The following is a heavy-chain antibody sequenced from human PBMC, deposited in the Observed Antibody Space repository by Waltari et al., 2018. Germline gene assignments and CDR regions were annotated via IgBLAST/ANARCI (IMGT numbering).Heavy chain of an antibody. Sequence: EVQLVESGGGLVKPGGSLRLSCAASGFTFSSYSMNWVRQAPGKGLEWVSSISSSSSYIYYADSVKGRFTISRDNAKNSLYLQMNSLRAEDTAVYYCAREPTYYDILTGYEGGYYFDYWGQGTLVTVSS. CDR1: GFTFSSYS. J-gene: IGHJ4*02. CDR2: ISSSSSYI. CDR3: AREPTYYDILTGYEGGYYFDY. D-gene: IGHD3-9*01. V-gene: IGHV3-21*01.